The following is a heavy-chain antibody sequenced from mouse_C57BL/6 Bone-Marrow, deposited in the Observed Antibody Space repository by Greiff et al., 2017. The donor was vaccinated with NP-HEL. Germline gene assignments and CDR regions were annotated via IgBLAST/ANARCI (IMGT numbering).Heavy chain of an antibody. Sequence: EVQRVESGPELVKPGASVKISCKASGYSFTDYYMNWVKQSNGKSLEWIGVINPNYGTTSYNQKFKGKATLTVDQSSSTAYMQLNSLTSEDSAVYCCARVTGNYAMDYWGQGTSVTVSS. J-gene: IGHJ4*01. CDR1: GYSFTDYY. CDR2: INPNYGTT. D-gene: IGHD4-1*01. CDR3: ARVTGNYAMDY. V-gene: IGHV1-39*01.